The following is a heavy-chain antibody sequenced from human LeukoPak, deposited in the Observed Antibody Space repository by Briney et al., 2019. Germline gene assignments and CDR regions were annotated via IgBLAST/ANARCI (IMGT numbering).Heavy chain of an antibody. Sequence: SETLSLTCTVSGGSISSGSYYWSWIRQPAGKGLEWIGRIYTSGSTNYNPSLKSRVTISVGTSKNQFSLKLSSVTAADTAVYYCARGYDFWSGYYTKNDAFDIWGQGTMVTVSS. D-gene: IGHD3-3*01. CDR3: ARGYDFWSGYYTKNDAFDI. CDR2: IYTSGST. V-gene: IGHV4-61*02. J-gene: IGHJ3*02. CDR1: GGSISSGSYY.